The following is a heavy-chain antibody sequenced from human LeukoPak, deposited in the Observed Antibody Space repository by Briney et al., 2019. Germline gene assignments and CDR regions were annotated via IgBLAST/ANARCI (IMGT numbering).Heavy chain of an antibody. D-gene: IGHD3-10*01. CDR3: ARGPSIGSGSYYNVGY. CDR2: MNPNSGNT. V-gene: IGHV1-8*01. J-gene: IGHJ4*02. CDR1: GYTFTSYD. Sequence: ASVKVSCKASGYTFTSYDINWVRQATGQGLEWMGWMNPNSGNTGYAQKFQGRVTMTRNTSISTAYMELSSLRSEDTAVYYCARGPSIGSGSYYNVGYWGQGTLVTVSS.